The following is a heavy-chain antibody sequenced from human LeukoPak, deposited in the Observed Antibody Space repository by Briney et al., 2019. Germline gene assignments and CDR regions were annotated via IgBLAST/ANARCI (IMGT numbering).Heavy chain of an antibody. J-gene: IGHJ1*01. D-gene: IGHD3-22*01. Sequence: GGSLRLSCAASGFIFNNACMSWVRQAPGKGLEWVGRIKGKTVGGSTEFAALVKGRFSISRDDSKNMLYLQMNSLKTENTAVYYCTPELESSGYDYIGYFQLWGQGTLVTVSS. CDR1: GFIFNNAC. CDR3: TPELESSGYDYIGYFQL. V-gene: IGHV3-15*01. CDR2: IKGKTVGGST.